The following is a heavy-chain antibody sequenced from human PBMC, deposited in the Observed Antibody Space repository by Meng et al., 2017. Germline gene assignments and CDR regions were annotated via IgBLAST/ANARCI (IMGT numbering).Heavy chain of an antibody. CDR3: AREAVIPTDDAFDI. D-gene: IGHD3-22*01. J-gene: IGHJ3*02. Sequence: GGSLRLSCAASGFTFSDHYMDWVRQAPGKGLEWVGRTRNKANSYTTEYAASVKGRFTISRDDSKNSLYLQMNSLKTEDTAVYYCAREAVIPTDDAFDIWGQGTMVTVSS. V-gene: IGHV3-72*01. CDR2: TRNKANSYTT. CDR1: GFTFSDHY.